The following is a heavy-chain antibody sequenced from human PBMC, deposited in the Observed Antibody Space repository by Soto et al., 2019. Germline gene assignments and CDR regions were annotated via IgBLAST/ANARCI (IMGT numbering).Heavy chain of an antibody. D-gene: IGHD6-13*01. Sequence: GASVKVSCKASGGTFSSYAISWVRQAPGQGLEWMGGIIPIFGTANYAQKFQGRVTITADESTSTAYMELSSLRSEDTAVYYCAREVGAAAGPPPMDVWGQGTTVTVSS. V-gene: IGHV1-69*13. CDR1: GGTFSSYA. CDR2: IIPIFGTA. CDR3: AREVGAAAGPPPMDV. J-gene: IGHJ6*02.